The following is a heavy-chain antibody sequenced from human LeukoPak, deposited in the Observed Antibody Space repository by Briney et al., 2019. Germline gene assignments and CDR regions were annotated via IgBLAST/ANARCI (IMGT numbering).Heavy chain of an antibody. V-gene: IGHV3-23*01. CDR2: IGATGGTT. Sequence: GGSLRLSCAASGFTFSSYAMSWVRQAPGKGLEWVSSIGATGGTTYYAASVKGRFTISRDNSKNTLYLQMNSLRAEDTAVYHCAKGRTYFDYWGQGTLVTVSS. J-gene: IGHJ4*02. CDR1: GFTFSSYA. CDR3: AKGRTYFDY.